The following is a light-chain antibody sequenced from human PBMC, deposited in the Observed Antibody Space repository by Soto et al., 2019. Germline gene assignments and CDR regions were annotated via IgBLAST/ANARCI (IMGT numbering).Light chain of an antibody. CDR1: QSINSE. CDR3: QQGHNWPLT. J-gene: IGKJ2*01. V-gene: IGKV3-15*01. Sequence: EIVMTQSPATLSLSPGERAALSCRASQSINSELAWYQQKPGQPPRLLIYGASTRATGVPARFTGSEFGSEFTLTISGLQSEDFAVYYCQQGHNWPLTLGQGTRLEI. CDR2: GAS.